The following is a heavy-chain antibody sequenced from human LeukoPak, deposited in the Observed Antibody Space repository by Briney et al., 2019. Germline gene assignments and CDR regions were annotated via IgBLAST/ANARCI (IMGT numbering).Heavy chain of an antibody. V-gene: IGHV4-59*01. J-gene: IGHJ4*02. Sequence: PPETLSLTCDVPDHTFTYYYWTWIRQPLGKGLEWMGSIYYTGSSNYNPSLESRVTMSIDTSNTQFSLKLKSVTYADTAVYYCARMVGQLIEYYFDYWGRGTLVTVSS. CDR1: DHTFTYYY. CDR3: ARMVGQLIEYYFDY. D-gene: IGHD1/OR15-1a*01. CDR2: IYYTGSS.